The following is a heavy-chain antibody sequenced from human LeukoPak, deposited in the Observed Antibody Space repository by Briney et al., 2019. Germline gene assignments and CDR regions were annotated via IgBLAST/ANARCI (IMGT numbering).Heavy chain of an antibody. J-gene: IGHJ4*02. V-gene: IGHV4-30-4*01. CDR1: GGSISSGDYY. CDR2: IYYSGST. Sequence: KSSETLSLTCTVSGGSISSGDYYWSWIRQPPGKGLEWIGYIYYSGSTYYNPSLKSRVTISVDTSKNQFSLKLSSVTAADTAVYYCARGVVVVAATWFDYWGQGTLVTVSS. D-gene: IGHD2-15*01. CDR3: ARGVVVVAATWFDY.